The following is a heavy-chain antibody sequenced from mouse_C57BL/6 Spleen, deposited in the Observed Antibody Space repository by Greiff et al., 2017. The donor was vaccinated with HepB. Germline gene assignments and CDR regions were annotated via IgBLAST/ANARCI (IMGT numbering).Heavy chain of an antibody. D-gene: IGHD2-10*01. V-gene: IGHV1-82*01. CDR3: ARSSYYGNYGYFDY. CDR2: IYPGDGDT. Sequence: QVQLKQSGPELVKPGASVKISCKASGYAFSSSWMNWVKQRPGKGLEWIGRIYPGDGDTNYNGKFKGKATLTADKSSSTAYMQLSSLTSEDSAVYFCARSSYYGNYGYFDYWGQGTTLTVSS. CDR1: GYAFSSSW. J-gene: IGHJ2*01.